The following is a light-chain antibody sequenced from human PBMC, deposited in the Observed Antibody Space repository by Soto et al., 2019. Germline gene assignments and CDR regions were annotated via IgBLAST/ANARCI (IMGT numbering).Light chain of an antibody. Sequence: EIVLTQSPGTLSLSPGERATLSCTASQSVSCSYLAWYQQKPGQAPRLLIYGASGRATGIPDRFSGSGSGTDFTLTISRLEPEDFAVYYCQQYGSSPWTFGQGTKVEIK. CDR3: QQYGSSPWT. CDR2: GAS. CDR1: QSVSCSY. J-gene: IGKJ1*01. V-gene: IGKV3-20*01.